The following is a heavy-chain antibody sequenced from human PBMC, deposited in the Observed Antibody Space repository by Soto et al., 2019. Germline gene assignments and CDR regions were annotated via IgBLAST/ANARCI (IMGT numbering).Heavy chain of an antibody. V-gene: IGHV4-61*08. CDR3: ARPHGGSSGWDNWFDP. CDR1: GCSISRSGYF. CDR2: IYYSGST. Sequence: SGTLSLTCTVSGCSISRSGYFWSWIRPHPGKGLECIGSIYYSGSTNYNPSLKSRVTISVDTSKNQFSLKLSSVTAADTAVYYCARPHGGSSGWDNWFDPWGQGTLVTVSS. D-gene: IGHD6-25*01. J-gene: IGHJ5*02.